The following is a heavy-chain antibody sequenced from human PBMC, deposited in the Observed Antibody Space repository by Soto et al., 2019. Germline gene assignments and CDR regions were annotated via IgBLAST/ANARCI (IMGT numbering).Heavy chain of an antibody. Sequence: KPSETLSLTCAVYGGSFSGYYWSWIRQPPGKGLEWIGEINHSGSTNYNPSLKSRVTISVDTSKNQFSLKLSSVTAADTAVYYCARFPTTYYYYGMDVWGQGTKVT. CDR3: ARFPTTYYYYGMDV. CDR2: INHSGST. J-gene: IGHJ6*02. CDR1: GGSFSGYY. V-gene: IGHV4-34*01.